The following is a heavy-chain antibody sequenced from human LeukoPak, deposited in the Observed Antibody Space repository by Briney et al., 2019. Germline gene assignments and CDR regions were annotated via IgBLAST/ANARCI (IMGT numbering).Heavy chain of an antibody. Sequence: PGRSLRLSCAASGFTFSSYAMHWVRQAPGKGLEWVAVISYDGSNKYYADSVKGRFTISRDNSKNTLYLQMNSLRAEDTAVYYCARDPSLYYDFWSGYFTPSGWFDPWGQGTLVTVSS. D-gene: IGHD3-3*01. V-gene: IGHV3-30*04. CDR3: ARDPSLYYDFWSGYFTPSGWFDP. CDR2: ISYDGSNK. J-gene: IGHJ5*02. CDR1: GFTFSSYA.